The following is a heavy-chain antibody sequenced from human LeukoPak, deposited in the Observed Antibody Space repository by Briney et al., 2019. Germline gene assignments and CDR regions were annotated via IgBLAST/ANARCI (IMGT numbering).Heavy chain of an antibody. CDR3: ARGLGSSSWFDP. D-gene: IGHD6-13*01. Sequence: ASVKVSCKASGYTFTGYYMHWVRQAPGQGLEWMGWINPNSGGTNYAQEFQGRVTMTRDTSISTAYMELSRLRSDDTAVYYCARGLGSSSWFDPWGQGTLVTVSS. V-gene: IGHV1-2*02. J-gene: IGHJ5*02. CDR2: INPNSGGT. CDR1: GYTFTGYY.